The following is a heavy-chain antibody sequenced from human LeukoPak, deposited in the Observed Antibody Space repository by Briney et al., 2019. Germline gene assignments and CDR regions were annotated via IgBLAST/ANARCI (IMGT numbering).Heavy chain of an antibody. Sequence: GGSLRLSCAASGFTFSSFDMHWVRQPPGQGLEWVSTIGTASDTYYPGSVEGRFTLSRDNAKNSSYLQMNSLTDGDTAVYYCARGPPRGKYYYMDVWGKGTTVTVSS. CDR3: ARGPPRGKYYYMDV. V-gene: IGHV3-13*01. D-gene: IGHD1-1*01. CDR2: IGTASDT. CDR1: GFTFSSFD. J-gene: IGHJ6*03.